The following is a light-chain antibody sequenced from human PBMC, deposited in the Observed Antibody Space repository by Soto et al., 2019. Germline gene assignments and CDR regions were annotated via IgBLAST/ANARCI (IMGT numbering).Light chain of an antibody. J-gene: IGKJ5*01. CDR1: ESISRDY. Sequence: EIVLTQSPGTLSLSPGQRATLPCRASESISRDYLAWYQQRLGQAPRLLIYGASSGATGIPDRFSGIGSGTDFTLTISRLEPEDFAVYYCQQYGSSITFGQGTRLEIK. CDR2: GAS. V-gene: IGKV3-20*01. CDR3: QQYGSSIT.